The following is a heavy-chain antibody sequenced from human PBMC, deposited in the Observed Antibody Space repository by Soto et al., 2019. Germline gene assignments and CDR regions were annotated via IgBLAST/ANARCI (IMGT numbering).Heavy chain of an antibody. D-gene: IGHD3-3*01. J-gene: IGHJ6*02. V-gene: IGHV1-8*01. CDR3: DRERKFDFWRKGLDV. CDR1: GYTFTTYD. Sequence: ASVKVSCKASGYTFTTYDINWVRQAPGQGLEWLGWMDPNSGSTGYAQNFQGRITMTRNISRNTAHMEPSSLQSEDTAVYYCDRERKFDFWRKGLDVWGQGTKVTVYS. CDR2: MDPNSGST.